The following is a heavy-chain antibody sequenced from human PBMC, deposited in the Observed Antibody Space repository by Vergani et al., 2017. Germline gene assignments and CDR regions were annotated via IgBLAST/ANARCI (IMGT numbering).Heavy chain of an antibody. CDR1: GFDFNKAW. D-gene: IGHD2-2*01. Sequence: EVQLVESGGGLVKPGGSLRLSCAASGFDFNKAWMSWVRQAPGKGVEWVGRINSKGNGGTTDFAAPVQGRFTISRDDSKNTLYLQMKSLKTEDTGVYYCTTAAQEVTRRAMDYWGQGTLVIVSP. J-gene: IGHJ4*02. CDR3: TTAAQEVTRRAMDY. V-gene: IGHV3-15*01. CDR2: INSKGNGGTT.